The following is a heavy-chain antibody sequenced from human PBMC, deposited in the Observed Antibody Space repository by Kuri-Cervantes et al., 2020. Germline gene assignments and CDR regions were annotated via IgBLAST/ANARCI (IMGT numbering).Heavy chain of an antibody. CDR2: ISYDGSNK. Sequence: GGSLRLSCAASGFTFSSYGMHWVRQAPGKGLEWVAVISYDGSNKYYADSVKGRFTISRDNSKNPLYLQMNSLRAEDTAVYYCAKDLVDDILTGICHYWGQGTLVTVSS. J-gene: IGHJ4*02. D-gene: IGHD3-9*01. CDR1: GFTFSSYG. V-gene: IGHV3-30*18. CDR3: AKDLVDDILTGICHY.